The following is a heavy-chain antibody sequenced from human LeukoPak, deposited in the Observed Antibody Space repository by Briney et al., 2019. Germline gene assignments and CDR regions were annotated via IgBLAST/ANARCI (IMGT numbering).Heavy chain of an antibody. CDR3: ARERRLGYCSGGSCYDHPFDY. CDR1: GGSISSYY. D-gene: IGHD2-15*01. Sequence: SETLSLTCTVSGGSISSYYWSWIRQPPGKGLEWIGYIYYSGSTNYNPSLKSRVTISVDTSKNQFSLKLSSVTAADTAVYYCARERRLGYCSGGSCYDHPFDYWGQGTLVTVSS. J-gene: IGHJ4*02. CDR2: IYYSGST. V-gene: IGHV4-59*12.